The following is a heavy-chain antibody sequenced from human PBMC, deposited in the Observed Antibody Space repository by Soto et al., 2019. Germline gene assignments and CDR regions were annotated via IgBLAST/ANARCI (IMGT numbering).Heavy chain of an antibody. CDR1: GGSIDSGAFS. J-gene: IGHJ4*02. V-gene: IGHV4-30-2*01. CDR2: VTHSGTA. CDR3: ARIHWAQSSLDY. Sequence: SETLSLTCAVSGGSIDSGAFSLSWIRQPPGKGLEWIGYVTHSGTAYSIPSLNGRLTLSVDSSQTQSSLKLTSVTAADSAFYYCARIHWAQSSLDYWGRGILVTVSS. D-gene: IGHD6-19*01.